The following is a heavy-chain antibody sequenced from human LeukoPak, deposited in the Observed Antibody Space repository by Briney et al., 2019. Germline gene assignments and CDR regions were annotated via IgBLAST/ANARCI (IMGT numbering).Heavy chain of an antibody. V-gene: IGHV3-7*01. CDR2: IRQDGSVK. Sequence: GGSLRLSCAASGFTFSGHWMTWVRQAPGKGLQWVASIRQDGSVKYYVDSVQGRFIISRDNAMNSLYLQMNSLRAEDTAVYYCARWSHDSFGYYWISSWGQGTLVTVSS. J-gene: IGHJ5*02. CDR3: ARWSHDSFGYYWISS. CDR1: GFTFSGHW. D-gene: IGHD3-22*01.